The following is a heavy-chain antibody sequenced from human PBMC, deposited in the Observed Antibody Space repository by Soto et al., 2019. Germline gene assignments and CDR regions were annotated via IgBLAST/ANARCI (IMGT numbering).Heavy chain of an antibody. V-gene: IGHV4-28*01. Sequence: SETLSLTCAVSGYSISSSNWWGWIRQPPGKGLEWIGYIYYSGTTYYNPSLKSRVTMSVDTSKNQFSLKLSSVSAADTAIYYCARSNSGYYKWFDPWAQGTLVPVSS. J-gene: IGHJ5*02. CDR2: IYYSGTT. D-gene: IGHD3-22*01. CDR3: ARSNSGYYKWFDP. CDR1: GYSISSSNW.